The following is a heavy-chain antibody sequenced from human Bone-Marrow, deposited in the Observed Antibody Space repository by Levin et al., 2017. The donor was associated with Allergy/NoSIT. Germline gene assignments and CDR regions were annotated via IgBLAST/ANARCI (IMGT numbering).Heavy chain of an antibody. CDR2: ISSSSSYI. V-gene: IGHV3-21*01. J-gene: IGHJ3*02. D-gene: IGHD3-22*01. CDR1: GFTFSSYS. CDR3: ASITDYYDNQWDI. Sequence: SCAASGFTFSSYSMNWVRQAPGKGLEWVSSISSSSSYIYYADSVKGRFTISRDNAKNSLYLQMNSLRAEDTAVYYCASITDYYDNQWDIWGQGTMVTVSS.